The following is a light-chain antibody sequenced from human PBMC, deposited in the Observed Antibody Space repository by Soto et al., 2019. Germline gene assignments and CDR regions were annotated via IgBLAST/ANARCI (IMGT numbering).Light chain of an antibody. J-gene: IGKJ2*01. CDR1: QRINKY. CDR2: TAS. CDR3: QPSFSTPYT. Sequence: DIQMTQSPSSLSASVGDSVTIPCRASQRINKYLNWYQQRSGRAPRLLIHTASSLHSGVTSRFSVSGSGSDFTLTISSLQPEDFATYVGQPSFSTPYTFGQGTKLEI. V-gene: IGKV1-39*01.